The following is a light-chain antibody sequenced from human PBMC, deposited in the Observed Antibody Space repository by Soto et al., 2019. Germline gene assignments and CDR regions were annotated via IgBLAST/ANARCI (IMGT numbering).Light chain of an antibody. V-gene: IGKV3-11*01. CDR2: DAS. Sequence: EIVLTQSPATLSLSPGERATLSCRASQSVSSYLAWYQHKPGQAPRLLIYDASNRANGIPARFSGSGSGTDFTLTISSLETEDFAVYYCQQRSNWPMYTFGQGTKLEIK. J-gene: IGKJ2*01. CDR1: QSVSSY. CDR3: QQRSNWPMYT.